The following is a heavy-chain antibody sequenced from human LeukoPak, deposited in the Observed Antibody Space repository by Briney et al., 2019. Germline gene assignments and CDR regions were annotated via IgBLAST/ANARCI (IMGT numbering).Heavy chain of an antibody. CDR3: AKGVGWYYYYMDV. J-gene: IGHJ6*03. V-gene: IGHV3-23*01. CDR2: ISGSGGST. Sequence: GRSLRLSCAASGFTFSSYAMSWVRQAPGKGLEWVSAISGSGGSTYYADSVKGRFTISRDNSKNTLYLQMNSLRAEDTAVYYCAKGVGWYYYYMDVWGKGTTVTVSS. CDR1: GFTFSSYA. D-gene: IGHD6-19*01.